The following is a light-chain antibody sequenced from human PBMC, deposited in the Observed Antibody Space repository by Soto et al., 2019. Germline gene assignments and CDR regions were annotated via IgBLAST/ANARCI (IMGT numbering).Light chain of an antibody. V-gene: IGKV1-17*01. Sequence: DIQMTQSPSSVSASVGDRVTIRCLASQGIRNDLGWYQQKPGKAPESLIHATSSLQSGVPSRFSGSGSGTDFTLTISCLQSEDFATYYCQQYYSYPPTCGQGTRREIK. J-gene: IGKJ5*01. CDR2: ATS. CDR1: QGIRND. CDR3: QQYYSYPPT.